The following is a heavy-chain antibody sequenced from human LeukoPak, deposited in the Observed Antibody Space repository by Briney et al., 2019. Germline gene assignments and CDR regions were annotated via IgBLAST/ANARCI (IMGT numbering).Heavy chain of an antibody. CDR1: GFTFSSYA. CDR3: AKGKNYYYYMDV. V-gene: IGHV3-23*01. CDR2: ISGSGGRT. J-gene: IGHJ6*03. Sequence: AGGSLRLSCAASGFTFSSYAMSWVRQAPGEGLEWVSAISGSGGRTYYADSVKGRFTISRDNSKNTLYLQMNSLRAEDTAVYYCAKGKNYYYYMDVWGKETTLTVSS.